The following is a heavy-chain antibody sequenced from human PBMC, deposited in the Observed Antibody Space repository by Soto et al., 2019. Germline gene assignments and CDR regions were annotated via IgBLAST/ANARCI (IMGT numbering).Heavy chain of an antibody. V-gene: IGHV3-23*01. Sequence: GGSLRLSCAASGFTFSSYAMSWVRQAPGKGLEWVSAISGSGGSTYYADSVKGRFTISRDNSKNTLYLQMNSLRAEDTAVYYCAKIQQITMIVVGAGDYGMDVWGQGTTVTVSS. J-gene: IGHJ6*02. CDR3: AKIQQITMIVVGAGDYGMDV. CDR2: ISGSGGST. CDR1: GFTFSSYA. D-gene: IGHD3-22*01.